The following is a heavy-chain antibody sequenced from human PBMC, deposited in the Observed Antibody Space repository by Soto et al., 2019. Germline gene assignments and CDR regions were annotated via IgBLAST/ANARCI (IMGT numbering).Heavy chain of an antibody. CDR1: GFTFSSYG. V-gene: IGHV3-33*01. CDR3: ARDSSGWPGRMDV. Sequence: QVQLVESGGGVVQPGRSLRLSCAASGFTFSSYGMHWVRQAPGKGLEWVAVIWYDGSNKYYADSVKGRFTISRDNSKNTLYLRMNSLRAEDTAVYYCARDSSGWPGRMDVWGQGTTVTVSS. CDR2: IWYDGSNK. D-gene: IGHD6-19*01. J-gene: IGHJ6*02.